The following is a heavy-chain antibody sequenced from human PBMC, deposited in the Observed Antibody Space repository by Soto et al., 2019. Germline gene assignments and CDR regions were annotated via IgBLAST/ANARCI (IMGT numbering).Heavy chain of an antibody. CDR2: IYWDDDK. J-gene: IGHJ3*02. D-gene: IGHD2-2*01. CDR3: AHRLRDCSSTSCYVMGDAFDI. CDR1: WFSLSTSGVG. V-gene: IGHV2-5*02. Sequence: SGPTLVNHTQTLTLTCTFSWFSLSTSGVGVGWIRQPPGKALEWLALIYWDDDKRYSPSLKSRLTITKDTSKNQVVLTMTNMDPVDTATYYCAHRLRDCSSTSCYVMGDAFDIWGQGTMVTVSS.